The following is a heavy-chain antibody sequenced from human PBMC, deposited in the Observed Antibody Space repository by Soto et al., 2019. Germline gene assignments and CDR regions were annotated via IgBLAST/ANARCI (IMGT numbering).Heavy chain of an antibody. J-gene: IGHJ4*02. D-gene: IGHD2-15*01. V-gene: IGHV3-23*01. Sequence: GGSLRLSCAASGFAFTGYALSWIRQAPWQVLEWVSGVSGSGGSTYYADSVKGRFTSSRDNSKNTLYLQMNSLRAEDTAVYYGAKDSGSTYFDYWGQGNLVTVSS. CDR1: GFAFTGYA. CDR3: AKDSGSTYFDY. CDR2: VSGSGGST.